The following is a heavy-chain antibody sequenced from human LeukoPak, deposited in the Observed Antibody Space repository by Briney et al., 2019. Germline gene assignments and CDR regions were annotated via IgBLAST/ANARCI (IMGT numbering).Heavy chain of an antibody. V-gene: IGHV3-66*02. CDR3: ARSSSWSRDAFDI. CDR2: IYSGGST. Sequence: GGSLRLSCAASGFTVSSNYMSWVRQAPGKGLEWVSVIYSGGSTYYADSVKGRFTISRDNSKNTLYLQMYSLRAEDTAVYYCARSSSWSRDAFDIWGQGTMVTVSS. D-gene: IGHD6-13*01. J-gene: IGHJ3*02. CDR1: GFTVSSNY.